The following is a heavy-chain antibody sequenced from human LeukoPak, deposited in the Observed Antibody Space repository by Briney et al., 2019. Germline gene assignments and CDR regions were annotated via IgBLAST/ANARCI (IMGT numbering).Heavy chain of an antibody. Sequence: SETLYLTFSILGGSISSGSHYWSWIRQPAGKGLEWIGRIYTSGSTNYNPSLESRVTISVDTSRNQFSLKLSSVTAADTAVYYCARDGRLEGCGGDCYPDYWGQGTLVTVSS. V-gene: IGHV4-61*02. CDR3: ARDGRLEGCGGDCYPDY. CDR1: GGSISSGSHY. J-gene: IGHJ4*02. D-gene: IGHD2-21*01. CDR2: IYTSGST.